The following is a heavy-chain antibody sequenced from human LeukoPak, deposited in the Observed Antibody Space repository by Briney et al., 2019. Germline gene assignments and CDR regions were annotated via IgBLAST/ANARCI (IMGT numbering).Heavy chain of an antibody. Sequence: PGTSLRLSCAASGFTFTKYAVHWVRQAPGKGLEWVALIPKDGSYEDYIDSVKGRFTISRDNSKNTVSLQMNTLRGEDTGVYYCAIYADYGGSWPLDYWGQGTLVTVSS. CDR2: IPKDGSYE. D-gene: IGHD2-15*01. J-gene: IGHJ4*02. CDR1: GFTFTKYA. CDR3: AIYADYGGSWPLDY. V-gene: IGHV3-30*03.